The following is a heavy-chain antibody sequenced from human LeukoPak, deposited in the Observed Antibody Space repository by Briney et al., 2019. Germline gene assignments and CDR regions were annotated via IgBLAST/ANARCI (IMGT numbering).Heavy chain of an antibody. V-gene: IGHV3-23*01. CDR2: LSGGGGST. CDR1: GFTFNIYA. Sequence: GGSLRLSCAASGFTFNIYAMNWVRQTPEKGLEWVSALSGGGGSTYYADSVKGRFTISRDNSKNTVYLQMNSLRAEDTAVYYCAKDRSGRSWTRLIDFWGQGTLVTASS. CDR3: AKDRSGRSWTRLIDF. J-gene: IGHJ4*02. D-gene: IGHD3/OR15-3a*01.